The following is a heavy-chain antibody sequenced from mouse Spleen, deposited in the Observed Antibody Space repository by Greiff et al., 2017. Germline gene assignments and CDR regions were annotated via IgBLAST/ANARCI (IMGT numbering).Heavy chain of an antibody. CDR2: IWWDDDK. D-gene: IGHD2-12*01. Sequence: QVTLKVCGPGILQPSQTLSLTCSFSGFSLSTSGMGVGWIRQPSGKGLEWLAHIWWDDDKRYNPALKSRLTISKDTSSNQVFLKIASVDTADTATYYCARNGAPYEGFAYWGQGTLVTVSA. CDR3: ARNGAPYEGFAY. J-gene: IGHJ3*01. V-gene: IGHV8-8*01. CDR1: GFSLSTSGMG.